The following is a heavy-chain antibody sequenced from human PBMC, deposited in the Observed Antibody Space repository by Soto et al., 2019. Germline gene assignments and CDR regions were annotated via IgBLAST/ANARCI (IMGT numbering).Heavy chain of an antibody. J-gene: IGHJ4*02. CDR1: GYTFTSYY. D-gene: IGHD6-13*01. V-gene: IGHV1-46*01. CDR3: AIDPVGGHSSSHAGFDY. Sequence: ASVKVSCKASGYTFTSYYMHWVRQAPGQGLEWMGIINPSGGSTSYAQKFQGRVTMTRDTSTSTVYMELSSLRSEDTAVYYCAIDPVGGHSSSHAGFDYWGQGTLVTVSS. CDR2: INPSGGST.